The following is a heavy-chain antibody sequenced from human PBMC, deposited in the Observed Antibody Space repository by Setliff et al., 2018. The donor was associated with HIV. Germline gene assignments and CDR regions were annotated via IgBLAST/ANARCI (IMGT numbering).Heavy chain of an antibody. CDR2: MDPNSGNT. D-gene: IGHD3-3*01. CDR3: ARGQNGGISGVD. J-gene: IGHJ4*02. V-gene: IGHV1-8*02. Sequence: ASVKVSCKASAYPFTTYDINWVRQATGQGLEWMGWMDPNSGNTGYAQKFQGRVTMTRNTSITTAYMELSSLRSEDTAVYYCARGQNGGISGVDWGQGALVTVSS. CDR1: AYPFTTYD.